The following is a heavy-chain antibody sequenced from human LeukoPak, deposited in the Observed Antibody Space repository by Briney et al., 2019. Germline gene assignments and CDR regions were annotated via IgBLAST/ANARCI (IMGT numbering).Heavy chain of an antibody. CDR1: GGSISSYY. J-gene: IGHJ6*03. V-gene: IGHV4-59*01. Sequence: SETLSLTCTVSGGSISSYYWSWIRQPPGKGLEWIGYIYYSGSTNYNPSLKSRVTRSVDTSKNQFSLKLSSVTAADTAVYYCARDSYYYDSSGYPYYYYYMDVWGKGTTVTVSS. D-gene: IGHD3-22*01. CDR2: IYYSGST. CDR3: ARDSYYYDSSGYPYYYYYMDV.